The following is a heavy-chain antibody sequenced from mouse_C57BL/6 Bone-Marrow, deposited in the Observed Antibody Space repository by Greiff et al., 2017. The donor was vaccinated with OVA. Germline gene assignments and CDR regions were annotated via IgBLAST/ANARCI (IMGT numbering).Heavy chain of an antibody. V-gene: IGHV1-82*01. CDR2: IYPGDGDT. CDR1: GYAFSSSW. D-gene: IGHD1-1*01. Sequence: QVQLQQSGPELVKPGASVKISCKASGYAFSSSWMNWVKQRPGKGLEWIGRIYPGDGDTNYNGKFKGKATLTADKSSSTAYMQLSSLTSEDSAVYFCAPTVEGWFAYWGQGTLVTVSA. CDR3: APTVEGWFAY. J-gene: IGHJ3*01.